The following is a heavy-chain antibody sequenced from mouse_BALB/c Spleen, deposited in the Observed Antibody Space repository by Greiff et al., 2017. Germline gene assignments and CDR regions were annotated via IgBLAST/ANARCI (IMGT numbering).Heavy chain of an antibody. CDR1: GFSLSTSGMG. J-gene: IGHJ1*01. CDR2: IWWDDDK. D-gene: IGHD2-4*01. Sequence: QVTLKVSGPGILQPSQTLSLTCSFSGFSLSTSGMGVGWIRQPSGKGLEWLAHIWWDDDKYYNTALKSGLTISKDTSKNQVFLKIASVDTADTATYYCARMIYYDYDGYWYFDVWGAGTTVTVSS. V-gene: IGHV8-8*01. CDR3: ARMIYYDYDGYWYFDV.